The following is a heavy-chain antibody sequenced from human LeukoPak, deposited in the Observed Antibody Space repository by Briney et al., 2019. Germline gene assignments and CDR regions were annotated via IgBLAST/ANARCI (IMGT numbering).Heavy chain of an antibody. D-gene: IGHD3-3*01. V-gene: IGHV4-39*07. J-gene: IGHJ5*02. CDR3: ARDATYYDFWSGYDAHNWFDP. CDR1: GDSIGRINYF. Sequence: PSETLSLTCTISGDSIGRINYFWGWIRQAPGKGLEWIVSMSYSGHTYYNPSLKSRVTTSIDTSKNQLSLNLKSVTAADTAVYYCARDATYYDFWSGYDAHNWFDPWGQGTLVTVSS. CDR2: MSYSGHT.